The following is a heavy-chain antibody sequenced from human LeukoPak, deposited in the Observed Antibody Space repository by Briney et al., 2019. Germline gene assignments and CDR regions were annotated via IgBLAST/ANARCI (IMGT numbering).Heavy chain of an antibody. D-gene: IGHD6-19*01. Sequence: PSETLSLTCTVSGGSISSYYWSWIRQPPGKGLEWIGYICYSGSTNYNPSLKSRVTISVDTSKNQFSLKLSSVTAADTAVYYCARAGGYSSGWTFDYWGQGTLVTVSS. V-gene: IGHV4-59*08. CDR2: ICYSGST. J-gene: IGHJ4*02. CDR1: GGSISSYY. CDR3: ARAGGYSSGWTFDY.